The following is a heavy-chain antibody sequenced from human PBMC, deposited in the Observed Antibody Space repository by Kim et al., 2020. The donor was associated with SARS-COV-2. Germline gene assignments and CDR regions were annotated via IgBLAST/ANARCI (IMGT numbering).Heavy chain of an antibody. CDR3: ARGPFYYYDSSGYYDY. D-gene: IGHD3-22*01. CDR1: GYTFTSYD. CDR2: MNPNSGNT. J-gene: IGHJ4*02. Sequence: ASVKVSCKASGYTFTSYDINWVRQATGQGLEWMGWMNPNSGNTGYAQKFQGRVTMTRNTSISTAYMELSSLRSEDTAVYYCARGPFYYYDSSGYYDYWGQGTLVTVSS. V-gene: IGHV1-8*01.